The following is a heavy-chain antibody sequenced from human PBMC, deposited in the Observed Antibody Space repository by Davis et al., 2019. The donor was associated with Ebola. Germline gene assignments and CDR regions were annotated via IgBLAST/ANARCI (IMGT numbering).Heavy chain of an antibody. CDR3: AREDSGYDSSGYYYFLADY. CDR2: ISSSSSYI. Sequence: SCKASGYTFTSYYMHWVRQAPGKGLEWVSSISSSSSYIYYADSVKGRFTISRDNAKNSLYLQMNSLRAEDTAVYYCAREDSGYDSSGYYYFLADYWGQGTLVTVSS. CDR1: GYTFTSYY. D-gene: IGHD3-22*01. V-gene: IGHV3-21*01. J-gene: IGHJ4*02.